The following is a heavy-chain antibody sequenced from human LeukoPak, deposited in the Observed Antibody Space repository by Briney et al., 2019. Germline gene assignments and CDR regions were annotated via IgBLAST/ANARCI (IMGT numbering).Heavy chain of an antibody. D-gene: IGHD2-15*01. CDR3: TGYCRGGTCYDGN. CDR2: INHSGGT. Sequence: PSETLSLTCVVYGGSFRGYYWSWIRQPPGKGLEWIGEINHSGGTNYNPSLKSRVAFSVDTSKNQFSLKLNSVTAADTAVYYCTGYCRGGTCYDGNWGQGTLVTVSS. J-gene: IGHJ4*02. V-gene: IGHV4-34*01. CDR1: GGSFRGYY.